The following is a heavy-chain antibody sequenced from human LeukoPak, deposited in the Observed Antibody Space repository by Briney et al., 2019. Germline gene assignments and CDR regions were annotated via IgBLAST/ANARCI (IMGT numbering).Heavy chain of an antibody. V-gene: IGHV3-33*01. CDR1: VFTFSSYG. D-gene: IGHD5-24*01. J-gene: IGHJ4*02. CDR2: IWFDGTNK. Sequence: GGSLRLSCAASVFTFSSYGMHWVRQAPGKGLEWVAVIWFDGTNKYFADSVKGRFTISRDNSKNTLYLQMNSLRAEDTAVYYCARRDGCNADFDYWGQGTLVTVSS. CDR3: ARRDGCNADFDY.